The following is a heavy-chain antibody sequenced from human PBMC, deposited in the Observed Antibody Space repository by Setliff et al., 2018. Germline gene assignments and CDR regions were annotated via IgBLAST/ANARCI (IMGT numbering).Heavy chain of an antibody. CDR2: INPISGAT. J-gene: IGHJ5*01. D-gene: IGHD4-17*01. V-gene: IGHV1-2*06. CDR3: ARSVHGDYVRLRQNNWLDP. CDR1: GYTFTDYY. Sequence: ASVKVSCKASGYTFTDYYIYWVRQAPGQGLQWMGRINPISGATDYAQRFQGRVTMTRDTSITTAYMELSSLRSDDTAMYYCARSVHGDYVRLRQNNWLDPWGQGTMVTVSS.